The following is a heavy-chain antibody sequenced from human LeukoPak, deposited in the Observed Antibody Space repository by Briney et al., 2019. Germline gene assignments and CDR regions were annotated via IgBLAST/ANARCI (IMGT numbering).Heavy chain of an antibody. D-gene: IGHD5-24*01. CDR1: GFTFSNYR. J-gene: IGHJ3*02. CDR2: ISSSSIYI. CDR3: ARGRDGYNLVDAFDI. Sequence: GGSLRLSCAASGFTFSNYRVNWVRQAPGKGLEWVSSISSSSIYIYYADSLKGRFTISRDNAKNSLYLQMNSLRAEDTAVYYCARGRDGYNLVDAFDIWGQGIMVIVSS. V-gene: IGHV3-21*01.